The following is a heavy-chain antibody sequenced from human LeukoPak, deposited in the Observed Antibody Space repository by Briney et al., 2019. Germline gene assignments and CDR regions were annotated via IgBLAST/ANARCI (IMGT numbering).Heavy chain of an antibody. Sequence: GGSLRLSCAASGFTFSSYAMSWVRQAPGKGLEWVSAISGSGGSTYYADSVKGRFTISRDNSKYTLYLQMNSLRAEDTAVYYCAKVGNTGWHLWYFDLWGRGTLVTVSS. V-gene: IGHV3-23*01. D-gene: IGHD6-19*01. CDR3: AKVGNTGWHLWYFDL. CDR2: ISGSGGST. J-gene: IGHJ2*01. CDR1: GFTFSSYA.